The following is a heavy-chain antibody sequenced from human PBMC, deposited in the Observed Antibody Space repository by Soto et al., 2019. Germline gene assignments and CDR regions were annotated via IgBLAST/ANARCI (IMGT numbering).Heavy chain of an antibody. D-gene: IGHD2-2*01. V-gene: IGHV4-39*01. J-gene: IGHJ5*02. CDR3: ARNGGYCSSASCFANWFDP. CDR1: GGSISSSDYY. Sequence: PSETLSLTCTVSGGSISSSDYYWGWIRQPPGKGLEWIGSIYYSGSTYYNPSLKSRVTISVDTSKNQFSLKLNSVTTADTAVCYCARNGGYCSSASCFANWFDPWGQGTLVTVSS. CDR2: IYYSGST.